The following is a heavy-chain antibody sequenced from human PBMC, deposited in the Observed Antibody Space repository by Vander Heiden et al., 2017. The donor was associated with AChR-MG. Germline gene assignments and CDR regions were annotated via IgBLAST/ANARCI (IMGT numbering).Heavy chain of an antibody. Sequence: QVQLVQSGAEVKKPGASVKVSCKASGYTFIGYYMQWVRQAPGQGLDWMGWINPNSGGTNYAQKFQGRVTMTRDTSISTAYMELSSLTSDDTAIYYCARDYGGNSGWFDPWGQGTLVTVSS. D-gene: IGHD4-17*01. CDR3: ARDYGGNSGWFDP. J-gene: IGHJ5*02. V-gene: IGHV1-2*02. CDR2: INPNSGGT. CDR1: GYTFIGYY.